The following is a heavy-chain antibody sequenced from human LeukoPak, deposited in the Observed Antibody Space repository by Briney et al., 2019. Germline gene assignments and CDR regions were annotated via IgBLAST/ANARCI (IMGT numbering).Heavy chain of an antibody. D-gene: IGHD3-16*01. J-gene: IGHJ6*02. Sequence: GGSLRLSCAASGFTFSSYAMSWVRQAPGKGLEWVSAISGSGGSTYYADSVEGRFTISRDNSKNTLYLQMNSLRAEDTAVYYCARRIDGGDYYYYYGMDVWGQGTTVTVSS. CDR2: ISGSGGST. V-gene: IGHV3-23*01. CDR1: GFTFSSYA. CDR3: ARRIDGGDYYYYYGMDV.